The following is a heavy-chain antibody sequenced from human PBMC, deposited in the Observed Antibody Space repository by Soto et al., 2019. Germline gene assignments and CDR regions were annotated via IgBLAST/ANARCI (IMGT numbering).Heavy chain of an antibody. V-gene: IGHV3-21*01. CDR1: GCTFSSYS. D-gene: IGHD6-19*01. Sequence: GGSLRLSCASSGCTFSSYSMNCVRHSPGKWLEWVSSISSSSSYIYYADSVKGRFTISRDNAKNSLYLQMNSLRAEDTAVYYCARDLRSLVAVAGNYSYYGMEVWGQGTTVSVS. J-gene: IGHJ6*01. CDR3: ARDLRSLVAVAGNYSYYGMEV. CDR2: ISSSSSYI.